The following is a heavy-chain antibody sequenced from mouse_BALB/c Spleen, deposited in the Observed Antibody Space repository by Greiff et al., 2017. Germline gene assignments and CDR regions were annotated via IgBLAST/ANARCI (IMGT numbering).Heavy chain of an antibody. CDR3: ARDRGFAY. CDR2: ISNLAYSI. J-gene: IGHJ3*01. D-gene: IGHD3-3*01. Sequence: EVMLVESGGGLVKPGGSLKLSCAASGFTFSDYGMAWVRQAPGKGPEWVAFISNLAYSIYYADTVTGLFTISRENAKNTLYLEMSSLRSEDTAMYYCARDRGFAYWGEGTLVTVSA. V-gene: IGHV5-15*02. CDR1: GFTFSDYG.